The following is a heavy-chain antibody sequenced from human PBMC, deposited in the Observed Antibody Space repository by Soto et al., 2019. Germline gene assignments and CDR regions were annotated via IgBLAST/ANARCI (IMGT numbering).Heavy chain of an antibody. J-gene: IGHJ6*02. CDR2: INHRGST. D-gene: IGHD3-3*01. Sequence: SETLSLTCAVYGGSFSGYYWSWFRQPPGKGLGWIGEINHRGSTNYNPSLTSRVTISVATYKNKSSLKLSSVTAAVTDVYYFGRGIFFQPPGATSLYYYGMDVWGQGTTVTVSS. CDR3: GRGIFFQPPGATSLYYYGMDV. V-gene: IGHV4-34*01. CDR1: GGSFSGYY.